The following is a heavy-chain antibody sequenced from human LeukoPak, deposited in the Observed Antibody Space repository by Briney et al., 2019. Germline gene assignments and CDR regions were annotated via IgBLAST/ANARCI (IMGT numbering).Heavy chain of an antibody. Sequence: GGSLRLSCAASGFTFSGYWMHGVRQAPGKGRLWVAIIKSDRTFRTYADSVTGRFTISRDNANNTLYLQMIRLSAEDTAVYYCERDRGYGPDSWGQGTLVTVSS. CDR1: GFTFSGYW. J-gene: IGHJ4*02. V-gene: IGHV3-74*01. CDR3: ERDRGYGPDS. CDR2: IKSDRTFR. D-gene: IGHD5-12*01.